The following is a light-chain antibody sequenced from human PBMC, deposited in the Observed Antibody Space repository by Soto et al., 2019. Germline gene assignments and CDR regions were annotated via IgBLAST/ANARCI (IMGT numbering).Light chain of an antibody. CDR3: QLYGRSLIT. Sequence: EIVLTQSPGTLSLSPGERATLSCRASQSVSNNYVAWYQQKPGQPPRLLIYGASSRATGIPDRFSGSGSGTDFTLTISRLEPEDFAVYYCQLYGRSLITFGQGTRLEIK. CDR1: QSVSNNY. CDR2: GAS. V-gene: IGKV3-20*01. J-gene: IGKJ5*01.